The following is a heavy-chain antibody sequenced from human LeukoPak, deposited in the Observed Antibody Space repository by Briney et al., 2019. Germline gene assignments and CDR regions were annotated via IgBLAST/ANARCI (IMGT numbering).Heavy chain of an antibody. CDR3: AKVGGSGWYNWFDP. Sequence: QTGGSLRLSCAASGFTFSSYAMSWVRQAPGKGLEWVSSISGSGGSTYYADSVKGRFTISRDNSKNTLYLQMNSLRAEDTAVYYCAKVGGSGWYNWFDPWGQGTLVTVSS. V-gene: IGHV3-23*01. J-gene: IGHJ5*02. CDR1: GFTFSSYA. CDR2: ISGSGGST. D-gene: IGHD6-19*01.